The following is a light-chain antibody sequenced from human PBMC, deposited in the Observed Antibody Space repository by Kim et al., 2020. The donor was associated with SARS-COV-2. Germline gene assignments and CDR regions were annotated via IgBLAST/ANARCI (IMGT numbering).Light chain of an antibody. CDR3: SSYTRTHTLL. J-gene: IGLJ2*01. CDR1: TTDH. CDR2: DVY. Sequence: VSGSPGPSITISCTGTTTDHVSWYQQYPGKAPKLMIYDVYKWPSGVSHRFSGSKSDNTASLTISGLQADDEAAYYCSSYTRTHTLLFGGGTQLTVL. V-gene: IGLV2-14*02.